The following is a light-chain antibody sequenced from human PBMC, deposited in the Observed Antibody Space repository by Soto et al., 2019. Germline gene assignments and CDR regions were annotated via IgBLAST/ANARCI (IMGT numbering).Light chain of an antibody. Sequence: EIVLTQSPGTLSLSPGERATLSCRASQSVSSSCLAWYQQKPAQAPRLLIYGASSRATGIPDRFSGSGSGTDFTLTISRLEPEDFAVYYCQQYGSSQTFGQGTKVDIK. CDR1: QSVSSSC. J-gene: IGKJ1*01. CDR2: GAS. CDR3: QQYGSSQT. V-gene: IGKV3-20*01.